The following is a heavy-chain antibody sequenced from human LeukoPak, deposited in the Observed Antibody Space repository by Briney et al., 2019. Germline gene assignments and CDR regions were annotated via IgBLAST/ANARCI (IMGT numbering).Heavy chain of an antibody. D-gene: IGHD6-6*01. CDR1: GGSISSYY. Sequence: SETLSLTCTVSGGSISSYYWSWIRQPPGKGLEWIGYIYYSGSTNYNPSLESRVTISVDTSKDQFSLNLTSVTAADTAVYYCARGYSSSSYYFDYWGQGTLVTVSS. J-gene: IGHJ4*02. V-gene: IGHV4-59*01. CDR3: ARGYSSSSYYFDY. CDR2: IYYSGST.